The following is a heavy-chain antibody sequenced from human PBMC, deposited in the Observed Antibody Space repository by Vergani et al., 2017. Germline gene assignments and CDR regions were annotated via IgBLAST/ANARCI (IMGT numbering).Heavy chain of an antibody. CDR2: ISPGASTV. CDR1: GFKFSDHY. D-gene: IGHD1-1*01. J-gene: IGHJ6*02. CDR3: AKKPGISTTRHYYAMDV. V-gene: IGHV3-11*04. Sequence: LEESGGGSVKPGGSLRLSCAASGFKFSDHYMSWIRQAPGKGLEWVSHISPGASTVSSTDSVTGRFTVSRDNDNNSLTLDMTTLRVEDTAVYYCAKKPGISTTRHYYAMDVWGQGTTVIVSS.